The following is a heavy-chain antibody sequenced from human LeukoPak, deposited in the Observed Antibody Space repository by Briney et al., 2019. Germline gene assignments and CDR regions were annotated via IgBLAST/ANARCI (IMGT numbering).Heavy chain of an antibody. J-gene: IGHJ4*02. D-gene: IGHD5-18*01. Sequence: GGSLRLSCAASGFTFSSYFMSWVRQAPGKGLEWVANIKKDGSEKYYVDSVKGRFTISRDNAKKSLYLQMNSLRAEDMALYYCAKGDTAMVTWGGFDYWGQGTLVTVSS. V-gene: IGHV3-7*03. CDR2: IKKDGSEK. CDR3: AKGDTAMVTWGGFDY. CDR1: GFTFSSYF.